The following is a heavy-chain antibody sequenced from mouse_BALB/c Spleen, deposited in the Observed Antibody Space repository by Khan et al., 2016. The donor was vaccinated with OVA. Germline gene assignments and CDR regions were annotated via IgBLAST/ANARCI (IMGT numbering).Heavy chain of an antibody. CDR2: ISYSGST. CDR1: GYSITSDYA. CDR3: ARSGGYDYDAWFPF. J-gene: IGHJ3*01. D-gene: IGHD2-4*01. V-gene: IGHV3-2*02. Sequence: VQLKESGPGLVKPSQSLSLTCTVTGYSITSDYAWNWIRHFPGNKVEWMGYISYSGSTSYNPSLKSRISITRDTSKNQFFLQLSSVTTEDTATXYWARSGGYDYDAWFPFWGQGTLVPVSA.